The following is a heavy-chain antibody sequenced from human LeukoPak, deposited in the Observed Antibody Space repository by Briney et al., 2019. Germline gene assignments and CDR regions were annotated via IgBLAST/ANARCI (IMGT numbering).Heavy chain of an antibody. CDR1: GSRFTSYW. CDR2: IYPGDSDT. CDR3: ARPFPQQLVPGY. Sequence: GGPLKISGKGSGSRFTSYWIGWVRQMPGKGLEWMGIIYPGDSDTRYSPSFQGQVTISADKSISTAYLQWSSLKASDTAMYYCARPFPQQLVPGYWGQGTLVTVSS. J-gene: IGHJ4*02. D-gene: IGHD6-13*01. V-gene: IGHV5-51*01.